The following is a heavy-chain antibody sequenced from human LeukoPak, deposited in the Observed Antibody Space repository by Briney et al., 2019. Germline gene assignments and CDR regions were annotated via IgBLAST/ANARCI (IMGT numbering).Heavy chain of an antibody. Sequence: GRCLRLSCAASGFTFSSYAMHCVRHAPGKGREWVAVISYDGSNKYYTDSVKGRFTISRDNSKNTLYLQMNSLRAEDTAVYYCARGRAWYRNPFDIWGQGTMVTVSS. D-gene: IGHD1-14*01. CDR3: ARGRAWYRNPFDI. V-gene: IGHV3-30-3*01. CDR1: GFTFSSYA. CDR2: ISYDGSNK. J-gene: IGHJ3*02.